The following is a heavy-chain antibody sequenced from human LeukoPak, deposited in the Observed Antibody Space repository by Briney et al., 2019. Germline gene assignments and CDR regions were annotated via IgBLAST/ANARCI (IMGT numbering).Heavy chain of an antibody. Sequence: SETLSLTCTVSGGTVSGSTYHWGWIRQPPWKGLVWIGSINYCGATYYNPSLESRVTISVDTSQNQFSLKVSPVTAPGPAVYYCAPTYSNTRGGSEYWGQGTLVTVYS. J-gene: IGHJ4*02. CDR1: GGTVSGSTYH. V-gene: IGHV4-39*01. CDR2: INYCGAT. D-gene: IGHD5-18*01. CDR3: APTYSNTRGGSEY.